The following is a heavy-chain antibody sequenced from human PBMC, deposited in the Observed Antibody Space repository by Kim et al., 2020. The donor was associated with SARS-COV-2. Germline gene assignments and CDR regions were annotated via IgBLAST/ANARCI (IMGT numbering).Heavy chain of an antibody. V-gene: IGHV4-39*01. J-gene: IGHJ3*02. CDR2: IYYSGST. D-gene: IGHD2-2*01. CDR3: SRHEYQLLFGRDAFDI. Sequence: SETLSLTCTVSGGSISSSRDFWGWIRQPPGKGLEWIGSIYYSGSTYYNPSLKSRVTISVDTSKNQFSLKLISVTAADTAVYYCSRHEYQLLFGRDAFDISGQGTMVTVSS. CDR1: GGSISSSRDF.